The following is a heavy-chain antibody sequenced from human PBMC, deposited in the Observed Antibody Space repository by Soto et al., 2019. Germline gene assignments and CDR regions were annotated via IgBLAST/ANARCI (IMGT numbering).Heavy chain of an antibody. V-gene: IGHV1-69*06. Sequence: SVKVSCKASGGTFSSYAISWVRQAPGQGLEWMGGIIPIFGTANYAQKFQGRVTITADKSTSTAYMELSSLRSEDTAVYYCAGGDRPHDAFDLWGQGTMVTVSS. CDR2: IIPIFGTA. CDR3: AGGDRPHDAFDL. J-gene: IGHJ3*01. CDR1: GGTFSSYA.